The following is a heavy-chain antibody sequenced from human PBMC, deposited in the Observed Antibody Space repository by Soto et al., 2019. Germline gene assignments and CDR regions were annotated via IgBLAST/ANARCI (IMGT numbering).Heavy chain of an antibody. V-gene: IGHV1-69*04. J-gene: IGHJ5*02. CDR1: GYTFTSYG. D-gene: IGHD6-13*01. CDR3: ARLRRVAAAGTWWFDP. Sequence: GASVKVSCKSSGYTFTSYGISWVRQAPGQGLEWMGRIIPILGIANYAQKFQGRVTITADKSTSTAYMELSSLRSEDTAVYYCARLRRVAAAGTWWFDPWGRGTLVTVSS. CDR2: IIPILGIA.